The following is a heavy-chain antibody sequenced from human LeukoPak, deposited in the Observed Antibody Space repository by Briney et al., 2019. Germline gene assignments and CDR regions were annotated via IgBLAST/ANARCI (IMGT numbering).Heavy chain of an antibody. J-gene: IGHJ4*02. CDR2: IRSKAYGGTT. CDR3: SRVRGYSYGHGDY. CDR1: GFTFGDYA. V-gene: IGHV3-49*04. Sequence: PGRSLRLSCTASGFTFGDYAMSWVRQAPGKGLEWVGFIRSKAYGGTTEYAASVKGRFTISRDDSKSIAYLQVNSLKTEDTAVYYCSRVRGYSYGHGDYWGQGTLVTVSA. D-gene: IGHD5-18*01.